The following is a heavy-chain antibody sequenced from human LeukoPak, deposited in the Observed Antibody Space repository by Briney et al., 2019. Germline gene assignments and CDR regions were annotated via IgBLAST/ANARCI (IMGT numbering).Heavy chain of an antibody. V-gene: IGHV4-59*01. CDR3: ARVKFLGDAFDI. D-gene: IGHD3-3*01. CDR2: IYYSGST. CDR1: GGSISSYY. Sequence: SETLSLTCTVSGGSISSYYWSWIRQPPGKGLEWIGYIYYSGSTNYNPSLKSRVTISVDTSKNQFSLKLSSVTAADTAVYYCARVKFLGDAFDIWGQGTMVTVSS. J-gene: IGHJ3*02.